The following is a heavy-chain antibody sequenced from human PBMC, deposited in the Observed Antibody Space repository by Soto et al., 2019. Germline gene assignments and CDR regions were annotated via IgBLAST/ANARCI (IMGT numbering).Heavy chain of an antibody. V-gene: IGHV3-30*03. CDR1: GFSFSTSG. CDR2: VSYDRSSK. Sequence: PGGSLRLSCVASGFSFSTSGMHWVRQAPGKGLEWVAVVSYDRSSKFYADSVKGRFTISSDDSKNTLYVQMTSLRAEDTAVYYCARGLQSLFDYWGQGTLVTVSS. CDR3: ARGLQSLFDY. J-gene: IGHJ4*02.